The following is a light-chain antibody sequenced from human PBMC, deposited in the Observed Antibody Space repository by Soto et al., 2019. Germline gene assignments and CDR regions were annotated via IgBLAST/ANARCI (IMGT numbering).Light chain of an antibody. CDR2: WAS. Sequence: DIVMTQSPDSLAVSLGERATINCKSSQSVLYSSNNKNYLAWYQQKPGQPPKLLIYWASTRESGVPDRFSGSGSGTDFTLTISSLQAEYVAVYYCQQYYSTPITVGPGTKVDIK. J-gene: IGKJ3*01. CDR3: QQYYSTPIT. CDR1: QSVLYSSNNKNY. V-gene: IGKV4-1*01.